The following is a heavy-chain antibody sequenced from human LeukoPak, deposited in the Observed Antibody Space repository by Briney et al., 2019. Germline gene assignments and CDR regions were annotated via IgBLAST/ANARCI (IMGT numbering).Heavy chain of an antibody. V-gene: IGHV3-48*03. Sequence: GGSLRLSCATSGFTFSSYEMNWVRQAPGKGLEWVSYISTSGSTKYYADSVKGRFTISRDNAKNSLYLQMNSLRAEDTAVYYCARDRAGKAGGKRGNAFDIWGQGTMVTVSS. CDR2: ISTSGSTK. D-gene: IGHD1-26*01. CDR1: GFTFSSYE. CDR3: ARDRAGKAGGKRGNAFDI. J-gene: IGHJ3*02.